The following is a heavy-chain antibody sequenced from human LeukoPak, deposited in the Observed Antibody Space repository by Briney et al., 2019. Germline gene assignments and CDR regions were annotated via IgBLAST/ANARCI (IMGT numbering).Heavy chain of an antibody. D-gene: IGHD3-3*01. CDR2: INHSGNT. V-gene: IGHV4-59*02. Sequence: SETLSLTCTVSGGSVSSYYWRWIRQPPGKGLEWIGYINHSGNTNYNPSLKSRVTISVDTSKNQFSLKLTSVTAADTAVYYCAREERYYDFWRGLGDWGQGTLVTVSS. CDR3: AREERYYDFWRGLGD. CDR1: GGSVSSYY. J-gene: IGHJ4*02.